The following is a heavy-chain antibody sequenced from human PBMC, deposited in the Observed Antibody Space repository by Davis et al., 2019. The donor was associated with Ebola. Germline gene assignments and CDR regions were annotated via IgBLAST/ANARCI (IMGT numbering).Heavy chain of an antibody. J-gene: IGHJ4*02. D-gene: IGHD6-6*01. V-gene: IGHV3-23*01. Sequence: GESLKISCAASGFTFSSYAMSWVRQAPGKGLEWVSAISGSGGSTYYADSVKGRFTISRDNAKNSLYLQMNSLRDEDTAVYYCSSSSDDYWGQGTLVTVSS. CDR1: GFTFSSYA. CDR3: SSSSDDY. CDR2: ISGSGGST.